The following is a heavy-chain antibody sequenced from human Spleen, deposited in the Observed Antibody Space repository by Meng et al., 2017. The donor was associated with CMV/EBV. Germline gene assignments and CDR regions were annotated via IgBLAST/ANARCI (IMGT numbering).Heavy chain of an antibody. V-gene: IGHV1-2*02. CDR2: INPDSGGT. Sequence: ASVKVSCKASGDTFTGYYMHWVRQAPGQGLEWMGWINPDSGGTSYAQKFQGRVTMTRDTSISTAYMELSSLRSDDTAVYYCAREGGVPGGAYYDFWSGLLYGMDVWGQGTTVTVSS. D-gene: IGHD3-3*01. CDR3: AREGGVPGGAYYDFWSGLLYGMDV. J-gene: IGHJ6*02. CDR1: GDTFTGYY.